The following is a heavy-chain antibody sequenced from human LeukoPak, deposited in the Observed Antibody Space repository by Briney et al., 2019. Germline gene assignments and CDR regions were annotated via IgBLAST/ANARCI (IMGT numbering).Heavy chain of an antibody. D-gene: IGHD3-3*01. CDR2: IIPIFGTA. Sequence: SVKVSCKASGGTFSSYAISWVRQAPGQGLEWMGRIIPIFGTANYAQKFQGRVTITTDESTSTAYMELSSLRFDDTAVYYCARDRDGGVGTIDYWGQGTLVPVSS. J-gene: IGHJ4*02. V-gene: IGHV1-69*05. CDR3: ARDRDGGVGTIDY. CDR1: GGTFSSYA.